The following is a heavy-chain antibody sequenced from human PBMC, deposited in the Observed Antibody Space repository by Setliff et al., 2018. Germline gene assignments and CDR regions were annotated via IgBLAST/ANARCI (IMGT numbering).Heavy chain of an antibody. Sequence: GGSLRLSCAASGFTFSSYTMNWVRQAPGKGLEWISYISSNSSTIYYADSMKGRFTISRDNAKNTLYLQMGSLRAEDMAVYYCARAAYSTRWYGYYYYMDVWAKGPRSPSP. D-gene: IGHD6-13*01. CDR2: ISSNSSTI. CDR3: ARAAYSTRWYGYYYYMDV. J-gene: IGHJ6*03. CDR1: GFTFSSYT. V-gene: IGHV3-48*01.